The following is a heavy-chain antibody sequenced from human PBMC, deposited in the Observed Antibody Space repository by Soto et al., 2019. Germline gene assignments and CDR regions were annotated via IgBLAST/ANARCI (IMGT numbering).Heavy chain of an antibody. CDR2: IIPIFGTA. Sequence: SVKVSCKASGGTFSSYAISWVRQAPGQGLEWMGGIIPIFGTANYAQKFQGRVTITADESTSTAYIELSSLRSEDTAVYYCARAVAAAGTHRGYCYYYYGMDVWGQGTTVTVSS. CDR3: ARAVAAAGTHRGYCYYYYGMDV. CDR1: GGTFSSYA. V-gene: IGHV1-69*13. D-gene: IGHD6-13*01. J-gene: IGHJ6*02.